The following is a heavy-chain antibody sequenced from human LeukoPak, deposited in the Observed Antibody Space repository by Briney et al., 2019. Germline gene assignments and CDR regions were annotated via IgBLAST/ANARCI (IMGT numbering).Heavy chain of an antibody. CDR2: INGGGGST. D-gene: IGHD3-3*01. CDR3: AKGFSRAFDI. Sequence: GGSLRLSCAASGFTFSSYAMSWVRQAPGKGPEWVSFINGGGGSTLYADSVKGRFTISRDNSNNTLFLQMNSLRAEDTAVYYCAKGFSRAFDIWGQGIMVTVSS. J-gene: IGHJ3*02. CDR1: GFTFSSYA. V-gene: IGHV3-23*01.